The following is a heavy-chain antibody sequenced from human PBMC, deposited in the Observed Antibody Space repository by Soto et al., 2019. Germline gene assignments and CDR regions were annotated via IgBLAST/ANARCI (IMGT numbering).Heavy chain of an antibody. D-gene: IGHD3-10*01. CDR2: SSYNGGT. V-gene: IGHV4-39*01. CDR3: ARHRIEVVWRGFDF. Sequence: SETLSLTCTVSTDSSSFTNSYWGWIRQPPGKGLQWIGSSSYNGGTFYNPSLKGRVVISFDTSKKQSSLQVTSVTAADNAVYFCARHRIEVVWRGFDFWGQGSPVTVSS. CDR1: TDSSSFTNSY. J-gene: IGHJ4*02.